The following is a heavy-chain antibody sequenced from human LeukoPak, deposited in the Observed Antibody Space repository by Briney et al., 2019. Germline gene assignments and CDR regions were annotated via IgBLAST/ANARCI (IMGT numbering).Heavy chain of an antibody. D-gene: IGHD3-10*01. CDR1: GFTFSSYS. J-gene: IGHJ6*03. CDR3: ARNHRPLRSSFEELSPHATAPYYMDV. V-gene: IGHV3-21*01. Sequence: GGSLRLSCAASGFTFSSYSMNWVRQAPGKGLEWVSSTGSSSSYIYYADSVKGRFTISRDNAKNSLYLQMNSLRAEDTAVYYCARNHRPLRSSFEELSPHATAPYYMDVWGKGTTVTVSS. CDR2: TGSSSSYI.